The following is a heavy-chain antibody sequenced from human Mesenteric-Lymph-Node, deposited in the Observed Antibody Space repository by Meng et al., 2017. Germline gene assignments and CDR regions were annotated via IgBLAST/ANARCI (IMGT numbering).Heavy chain of an antibody. V-gene: IGHV4-59*01. CDR1: GASTTNDF. Sequence: QVQLQESGPGLVQPLETLSLGCSVSGASTTNDFWTWFRQPPGKALEWIGYTSYTAGTSYNPSLKSRVSMSVDTSKNQFSLKLTSVTAADTAVYFCAKGGGWYAYWGQGALVTVSS. D-gene: IGHD6-19*01. CDR3: AKGGGWYAY. J-gene: IGHJ4*02. CDR2: TSYTAGT.